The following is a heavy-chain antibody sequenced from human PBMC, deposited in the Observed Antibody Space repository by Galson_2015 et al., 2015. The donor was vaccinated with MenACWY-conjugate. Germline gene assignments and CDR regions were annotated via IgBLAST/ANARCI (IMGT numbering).Heavy chain of an antibody. V-gene: IGHV3-23*01. CDR1: GSTFSSYA. CDR3: AKNLVKNYEMLTGYYSD. Sequence: SLRLSCAASGSTFSSYAMTWVRQAPGKGLEWVSTISDSGRFTYYADSVKGRFTISRDNSKNALFLQMNNVRADDTASYCCAKNLVKNYEMLTGYYSDWGQGTLVTVSS. J-gene: IGHJ1*01. D-gene: IGHD3-9*01. CDR2: ISDSGRFT.